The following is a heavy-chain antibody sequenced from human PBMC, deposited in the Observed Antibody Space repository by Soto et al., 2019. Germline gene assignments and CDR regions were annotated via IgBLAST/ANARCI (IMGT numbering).Heavy chain of an antibody. CDR1: GFTFSLFA. V-gene: IGHV3-30-3*01. CDR2: ISYDGSNI. J-gene: IGHJ3*02. CDR3: AAHLYCGNDCYQAALNT. D-gene: IGHD2-21*02. Sequence: GGSLRLSCAGSGFTFSLFAMHWVRQAPGKGLEWVTVISYDGSNIYYADSVMGRFTISRDNSKNTVYLQMNNLRTEDTAVYYCAAHLYCGNDCYQAALNTWGHGTLVTVSS.